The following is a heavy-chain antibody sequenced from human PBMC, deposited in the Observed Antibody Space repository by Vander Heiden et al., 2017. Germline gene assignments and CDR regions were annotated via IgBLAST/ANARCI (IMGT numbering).Heavy chain of an antibody. CDR2: IYTSGST. Sequence: QVQLQESGPGLVKPSETLSLPCTVPGGPISSYYWSWIRQPAGKGLEWIGRIYTSGSTNYNPSLKSRVTMSVDTSKNQFSLKLSSVTAADTAVYYCARDVYCSSTSCYGLDYWGQGTLVTVSS. J-gene: IGHJ4*02. CDR1: GGPISSYY. V-gene: IGHV4-4*07. CDR3: ARDVYCSSTSCYGLDY. D-gene: IGHD2-2*01.